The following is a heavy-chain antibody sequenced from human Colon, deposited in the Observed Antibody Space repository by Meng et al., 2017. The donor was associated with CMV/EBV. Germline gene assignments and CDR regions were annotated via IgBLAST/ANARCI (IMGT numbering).Heavy chain of an antibody. D-gene: IGHD1-26*01. CDR3: ARDKGFLGGTFDY. J-gene: IGHJ4*02. CDR2: IDTSGTKI. Sequence: GEPLKISCATSGFTFSSYTMHWVRQAPGRGLEWVSSIDTSGTKIYYADSVKGRFTVSRDDARDSLYLQLNSLRAEDTALYYCARDKGFLGGTFDYWGQGTLVTVSS. V-gene: IGHV3-21*01. CDR1: GFTFSSYT.